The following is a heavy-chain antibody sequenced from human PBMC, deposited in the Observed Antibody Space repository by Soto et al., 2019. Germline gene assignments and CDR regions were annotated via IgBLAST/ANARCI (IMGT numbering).Heavy chain of an antibody. J-gene: IGHJ4*02. CDR3: ARDFDSSGSVIGY. V-gene: IGHV3-30-3*01. Sequence: QVQLVKSGGGVVQPGRSLRLSCAASGFTFSSYAMHWVRQAPGKGLEWVAVISYDGSNKYYADSVKGRFTISRDNSKNTLYLQMNSLRAEDTAVYYCARDFDSSGSVIGYWGQGTLVTVSS. CDR1: GFTFSSYA. CDR2: ISYDGSNK. D-gene: IGHD3-22*01.